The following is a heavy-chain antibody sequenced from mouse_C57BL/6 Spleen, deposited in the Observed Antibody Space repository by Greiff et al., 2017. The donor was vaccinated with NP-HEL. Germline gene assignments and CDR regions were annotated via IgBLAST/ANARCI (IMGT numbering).Heavy chain of an antibody. CDR1: GFTFSSYA. J-gene: IGHJ4*01. D-gene: IGHD1-1*01. V-gene: IGHV5-9-1*02. CDR3: TREVITTVEDGAMDY. CDR2: ISSGGDYI. Sequence: EVQRVESGEGLVKPGGSLKLSCAASGFTFSSYAMSWVRQTPEKRLEWVAYISSGGDYIYYADTVKGRFTISRDNARNTLYLQMISLKSEDTAMYYCTREVITTVEDGAMDYWGQGTSVTVSS.